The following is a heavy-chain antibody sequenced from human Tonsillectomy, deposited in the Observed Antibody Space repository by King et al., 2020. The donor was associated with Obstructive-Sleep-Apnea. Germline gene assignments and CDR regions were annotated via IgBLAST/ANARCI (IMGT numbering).Heavy chain of an antibody. J-gene: IGHJ4*02. CDR3: AKLEPMVGGDY. CDR1: GYSISSGYY. V-gene: IGHV4-38-2*02. CDR2: IYQSGST. D-gene: IGHD4/OR15-4a*01. Sequence: VQLQESGPGLVKPSDTLSLTCTVFGYSISSGYYWGWIRQPPGKGLEWIGGIYQSGSTYYNPSLKSRVTILVDTSKNQFSLKLSSVTAADTAVYYCAKLEPMVGGDYWGQGTLVTVSS.